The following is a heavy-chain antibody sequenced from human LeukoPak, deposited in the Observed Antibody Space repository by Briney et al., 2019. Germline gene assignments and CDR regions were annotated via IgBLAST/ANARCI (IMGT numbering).Heavy chain of an antibody. V-gene: IGHV3-48*02. J-gene: IGHJ4*02. CDR2: ISSSGSI. Sequence: PGGSLRLSCVASGFTFSSYGMNWVRQAPGKGLEWVSYISSSGSIYYADSVKGRFTISRDNAKSSLYLQMNSLRDEDTAVYYCARRFDSWGQGTLVTVSS. CDR1: GFTFSSYG. CDR3: ARRFDS.